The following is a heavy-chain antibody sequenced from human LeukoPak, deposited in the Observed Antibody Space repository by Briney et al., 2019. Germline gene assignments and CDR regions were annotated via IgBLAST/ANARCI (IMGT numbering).Heavy chain of an antibody. V-gene: IGHV4-34*01. J-gene: IGHJ4*02. Sequence: SETLSLTCAVYGGSFSGYYWSWIRQPPGKGLEWIGGINHSGSTNYNPSLKSRVTISVDTSKNQFSLKLSSVTAADTAVYYCARGFGIYYWGQGTLATVSS. D-gene: IGHD1-14*01. CDR3: ARGFGIYY. CDR2: INHSGST. CDR1: GGSFSGYY.